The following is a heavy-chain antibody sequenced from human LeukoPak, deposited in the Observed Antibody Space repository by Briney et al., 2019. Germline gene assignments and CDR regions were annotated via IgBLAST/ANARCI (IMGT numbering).Heavy chain of an antibody. V-gene: IGHV4-59*08. CDR3: ARNVGWYSHDS. Sequence: SETLSLTCTVCGDSLSSHYWSWIRQPPGKGLEWIGYIYGSGSTHYDPSLRSRVTISEDTSKNQFSLKLTSVTAADTAEYYCARNVGWYSHDSWGQGTLVTVSS. CDR1: GDSLSSHY. CDR2: IYGSGST. D-gene: IGHD6-19*01. J-gene: IGHJ4*02.